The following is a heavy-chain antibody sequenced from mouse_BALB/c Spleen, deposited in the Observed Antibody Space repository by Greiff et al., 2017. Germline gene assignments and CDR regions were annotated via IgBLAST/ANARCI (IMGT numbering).Heavy chain of an antibody. J-gene: IGHJ3*01. CDR2: IDPSDSYT. Sequence: VQLQQPGAELVKPGASVKLSCKASGYTFTSYWMHWVKQRPGQGLEWIGEIDPSDSYTNYNQKFKGKATLTVDKSSSTAYMQLSSLTSEDSAVYYCARLTGPFAYWGQGTLVTVS. D-gene: IGHD4-1*01. CDR1: GYTFTSYW. V-gene: IGHV1-69*02. CDR3: ARLTGPFAY.